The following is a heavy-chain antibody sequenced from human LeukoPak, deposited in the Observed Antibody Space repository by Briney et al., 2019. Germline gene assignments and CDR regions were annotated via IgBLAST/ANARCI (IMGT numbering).Heavy chain of an antibody. CDR3: ARSYGEYTILGY. J-gene: IGHJ4*02. Sequence: PSQTLSLTCTVSGGSISSGSYDWSWIRQPAGKGLEWIGRISTSGSTNYNPSLKSRVTISLDTSQNQFSLKLSSVTAADTAVYYCARSYGEYTILGYWGQGTLVTVSS. D-gene: IGHD4-17*01. V-gene: IGHV4-61*02. CDR1: GGSISSGSYD. CDR2: ISTSGST.